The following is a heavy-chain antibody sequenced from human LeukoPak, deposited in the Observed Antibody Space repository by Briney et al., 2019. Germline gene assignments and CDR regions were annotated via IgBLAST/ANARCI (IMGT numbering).Heavy chain of an antibody. D-gene: IGHD5-18*01. Sequence: GGSLRLSCAASGFTFTSYAMNWVRQAPGKGLEWVSYISSRSSTIYYADSVQGRFTISRDNAKNSLYLQMRNLRDEDTAVYYCARVPRDTTMVTNDYWGQGTLVTVSS. J-gene: IGHJ4*02. CDR2: ISSRSSTI. CDR1: GFTFTSYA. V-gene: IGHV3-48*02. CDR3: ARVPRDTTMVTNDY.